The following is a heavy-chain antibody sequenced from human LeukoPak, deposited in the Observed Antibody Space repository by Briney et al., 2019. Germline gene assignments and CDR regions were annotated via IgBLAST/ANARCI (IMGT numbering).Heavy chain of an antibody. V-gene: IGHV3-30-3*01. J-gene: IGHJ6*02. CDR1: GFTFSSYA. CDR2: ISYDGSNK. CDR3: ARDLRTVTTPFYYYYYGMDV. Sequence: GGSLRLSCAASGFTFSSYAMHWVRQAPGKGLEWVAVISYDGSNKYYADSVKGRFTISRDNSKNTLYLQMNSLRAEDTAVYYCARDLRTVTTPFYYYYYGMDVWGQGTTVTVSS. D-gene: IGHD4-17*01.